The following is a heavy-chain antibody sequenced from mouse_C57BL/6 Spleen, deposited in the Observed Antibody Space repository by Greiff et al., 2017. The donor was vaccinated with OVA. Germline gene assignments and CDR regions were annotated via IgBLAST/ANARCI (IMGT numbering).Heavy chain of an antibody. CDR3: ARSKTSGYYFDY. V-gene: IGHV1-55*01. CDR2: IYPGSGST. CDR1: GYTFTSYW. D-gene: IGHD6-1*01. Sequence: QVQLKQPGAELVKPGASVKMSCKASGYTFTSYWITWVKQRPGQGLEWIGDIYPGSGSTNYNEKFKSKATLTVDTSSSTAYMQLSSLTSEDSAVYYCARSKTSGYYFDYWGQGTTLTVSS. J-gene: IGHJ2*01.